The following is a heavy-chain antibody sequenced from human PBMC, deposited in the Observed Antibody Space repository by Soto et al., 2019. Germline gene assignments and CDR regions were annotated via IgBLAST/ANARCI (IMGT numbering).Heavy chain of an antibody. V-gene: IGHV4-31*03. Sequence: PSETLSLTCTVSGGSISSGGYYWSWIRQHPGKGLEWIGYIYYSGSTYYNPSLKSRVTISVDTSKNQFSLKLSSVTAADTAVYYCARLPSGNDFWGGAYRGPLSNYYYYGMDVWGQGTTVTVSS. D-gene: IGHD3-3*01. CDR1: GGSISSGGYY. CDR2: IYYSGST. CDR3: ARLPSGNDFWGGAYRGPLSNYYYYGMDV. J-gene: IGHJ6*02.